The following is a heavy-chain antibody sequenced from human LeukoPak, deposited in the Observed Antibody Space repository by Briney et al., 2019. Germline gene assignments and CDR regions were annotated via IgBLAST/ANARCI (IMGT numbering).Heavy chain of an antibody. J-gene: IGHJ5*02. V-gene: IGHV4-31*03. CDR2: IYYSGST. D-gene: IGHD3-3*01. CDR1: GVAISRGGYY. CDR3: ARDSDFSSGHNWFDP. Sequence: PAETLSLTCTVSGVAISRGGYYWSWIRQHPGKGLEWIVSIYYSGSTYYNPSINSRATISVDTSKTKFSQKLSFVTAADTAEYYCARDSDFSSGHNWFDPWGQGTLVTVSS.